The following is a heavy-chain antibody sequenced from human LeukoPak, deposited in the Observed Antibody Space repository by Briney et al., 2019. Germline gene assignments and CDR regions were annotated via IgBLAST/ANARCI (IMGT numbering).Heavy chain of an antibody. D-gene: IGHD6-13*01. J-gene: IGHJ4*02. CDR3: ARAPGAAGSDDYFDY. CDR2: IYYSGSA. V-gene: IGHV4-31*11. Sequence: PSQTLSLTCAVSGGSISSGGNYWSWIRQHPGKGLEWIGYIYYSGSAYYNPSLKRRVTISVDTSKNQFSLKLSSVTAADTAVYYCARAPGAAGSDDYFDYWGQGTLVTVSS. CDR1: GGSISSGGNY.